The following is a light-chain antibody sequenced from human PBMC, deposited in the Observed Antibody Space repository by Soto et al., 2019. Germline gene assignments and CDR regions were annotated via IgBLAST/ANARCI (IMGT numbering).Light chain of an antibody. CDR2: DDS. CDR1: RIGSKS. CDR3: QVWDSRDDHRV. Sequence: SYELTQPPSVSVAPGQTARITWGGNRIGSKSVHWFQQKPGQAPVLVVHDDSDRPSGIPERFSGSNSGGTATLTISRVEAGDEADDYFQVWDSRDDHRVFGGGTKLTVL. V-gene: IGLV3-21*02. J-gene: IGLJ2*01.